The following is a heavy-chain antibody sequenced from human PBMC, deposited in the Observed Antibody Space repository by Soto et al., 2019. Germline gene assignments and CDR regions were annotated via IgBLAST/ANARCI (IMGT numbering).Heavy chain of an antibody. CDR3: ARGKWRGITFGGTIVKEADY. J-gene: IGHJ4*02. D-gene: IGHD3-16*02. CDR2: INHDGSST. CDR1: GFTFNSYW. V-gene: IGHV3-74*01. Sequence: GGSLRLSCAASGFTFNSYWMHWVRQAPGKGLVWVSRINHDGSSTNYADSVKGRFTISRDSAKNTLYLQMNSLRAEDTAVYYCARGKWRGITFGGTIVKEADYWGQGTLVTVSS.